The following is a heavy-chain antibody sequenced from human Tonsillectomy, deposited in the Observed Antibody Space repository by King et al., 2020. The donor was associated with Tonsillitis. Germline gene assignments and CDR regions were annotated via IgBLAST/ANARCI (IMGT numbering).Heavy chain of an antibody. Sequence: VQLVESGGGVVQPGGSLRLSCAASGFIFSAFGMHWVRQAPGKGLEWVAFIRYDGSNKYYADSVKGRFTISRDNSKNTLYLQMNSLRAEDTAVYYCAKDRGSYGFVFDSWGQGTLVTVSS. CDR1: GFIFSAFG. CDR3: AKDRGSYGFVFDS. J-gene: IGHJ4*02. V-gene: IGHV3-30*02. D-gene: IGHD1-26*01. CDR2: IRYDGSNK.